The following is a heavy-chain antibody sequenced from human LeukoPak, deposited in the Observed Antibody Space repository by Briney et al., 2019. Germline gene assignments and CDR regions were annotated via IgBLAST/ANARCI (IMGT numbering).Heavy chain of an antibody. CDR3: ARDHSSGWYVDY. Sequence: GGSLRLSCAASGFTFSSYWMSWVRQAPGKGLEWVAVISYDGSNKYYADSVKGRFTISRDNSKNTLYLQMNSLRAEDTAVYYCARDHSSGWYVDYWGQGTLVTVSS. V-gene: IGHV3-30-3*01. CDR2: ISYDGSNK. J-gene: IGHJ4*02. CDR1: GFTFSSYW. D-gene: IGHD6-19*01.